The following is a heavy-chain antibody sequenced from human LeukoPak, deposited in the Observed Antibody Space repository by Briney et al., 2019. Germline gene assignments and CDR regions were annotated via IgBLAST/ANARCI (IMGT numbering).Heavy chain of an antibody. CDR3: ARVLGSGWYVDY. Sequence: GGSLRLSCAASGFSFNSYNMIWVRQAPGKGLEWVSSIGSGSANNIYYADSVKGRFTISRDNAKNSLYLQMNSLRGEDTAVYYCARVLGSGWYVDYWGQGTLVTVSS. J-gene: IGHJ4*02. CDR1: GFSFNSYN. CDR2: IGSGSANNI. V-gene: IGHV3-21*01. D-gene: IGHD6-19*01.